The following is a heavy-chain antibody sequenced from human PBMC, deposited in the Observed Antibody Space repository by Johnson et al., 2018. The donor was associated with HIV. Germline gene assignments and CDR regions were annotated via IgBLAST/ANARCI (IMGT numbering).Heavy chain of an antibody. CDR2: IKEDGGAI. Sequence: VQLVESGGGLVQPGGSLRLSCAASGFLFSSQWMSWVRQAPGKGPEWVASIKEDGGAIYYADSVEGRFTISRDNTKESLYQQMNNLRAEDTAVYYCARAQAWGQGTMVIVSS. CDR1: GFLFSSQW. CDR3: ARAQA. V-gene: IGHV3-7*05. J-gene: IGHJ3*01.